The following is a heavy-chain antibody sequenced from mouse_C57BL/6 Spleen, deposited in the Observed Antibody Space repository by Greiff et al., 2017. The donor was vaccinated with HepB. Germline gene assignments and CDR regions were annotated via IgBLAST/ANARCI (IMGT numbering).Heavy chain of an antibody. CDR2: ISDGGSYT. CDR3: ARGALSTMITTNFDY. J-gene: IGHJ2*01. Sequence: EVMLVESGGGLVKPGGSLKLSCAASGFTFSSYAMSWVRQTPEKRLEWVATISDGGSYTYYPDNVKGRFTISRDKAKNNLYLQMSHLKSEDTAMYYCARGALSTMITTNFDYWGQGTTLTVSS. CDR1: GFTFSSYA. D-gene: IGHD2-4*01. V-gene: IGHV5-4*03.